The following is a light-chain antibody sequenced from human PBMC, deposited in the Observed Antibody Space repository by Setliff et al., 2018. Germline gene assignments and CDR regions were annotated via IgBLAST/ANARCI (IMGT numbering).Light chain of an antibody. CDR1: SSDVGGYNY. CDR3: CSYAGSSTFDVV. CDR2: DVS. Sequence: QSALTQPASVSGSPGQSITISCTGTSSDVGGYNYVSWYQQHPDKAPKLMIFDVSNRPSGVSNRFSGSKSGNTASLTISGLQAEDEADYYCCSYAGSSTFDVVFGGGTKVTVL. V-gene: IGLV2-14*03. J-gene: IGLJ2*01.